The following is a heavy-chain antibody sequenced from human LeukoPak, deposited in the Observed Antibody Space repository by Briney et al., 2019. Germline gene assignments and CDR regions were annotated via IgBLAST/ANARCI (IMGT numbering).Heavy chain of an antibody. CDR2: ISGSGGTT. V-gene: IGHV3-23*01. Sequence: GGSLRLSCAASGFTFSNYAMSWVRQAPGKGLEWVSAISGSGGTTYHADSVRGRFTISRDNSKSTLYLLMSSLRAEDTALYYCAKRFCSGGTCSFYYYYGMDVWGQGTTVTVSS. J-gene: IGHJ6*02. CDR1: GFTFSNYA. D-gene: IGHD2-15*01. CDR3: AKRFCSGGTCSFYYYYGMDV.